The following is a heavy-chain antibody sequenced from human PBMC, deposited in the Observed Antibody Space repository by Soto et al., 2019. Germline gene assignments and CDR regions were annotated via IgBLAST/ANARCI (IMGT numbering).Heavy chain of an antibody. Sequence: GPGPTLVNPTQTLTLTCTFSGFSLSTSGMRVSWIRQPPGKALEWLARIDWDDDKFYSTSLKTRLTISKDTSKNQVVLTLTNMDPVDTATYYCARMRYNWNGNWFDPWGQGTLVTVSS. CDR3: ARMRYNWNGNWFDP. V-gene: IGHV2-70*04. D-gene: IGHD1-20*01. CDR2: IDWDDDK. CDR1: GFSLSTSGMR. J-gene: IGHJ5*02.